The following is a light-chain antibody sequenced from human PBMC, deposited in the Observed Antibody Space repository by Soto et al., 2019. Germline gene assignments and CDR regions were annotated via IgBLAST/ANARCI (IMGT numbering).Light chain of an antibody. V-gene: IGLV2-14*01. CDR2: EVS. Sequence: QSVLTQPASVSGSPGQSITISCTGTSSDVGGHNYVSWYQHHPGKAPKLMIFEVSNRPSGVSNRFSGSKSGNTASLTISGLQAEDEADYYCSSYTSSRTHYVFGTGTKVTVL. CDR1: SSDVGGHNY. CDR3: SSYTSSRTHYV. J-gene: IGLJ1*01.